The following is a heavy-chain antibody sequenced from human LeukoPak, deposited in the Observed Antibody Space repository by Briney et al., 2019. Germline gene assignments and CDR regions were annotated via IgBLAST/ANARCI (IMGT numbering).Heavy chain of an antibody. CDR2: IYYSGST. V-gene: IGHV4-59*01. CDR3: ASARGAGTWYYGMDV. Sequence: PSETLSLTCTVSGGSISSYYWSWIRQPPGKGLEWIGYIYYSGSTNYNPSLKSRVTISVDTSKNQFSLKVSSVTAADTAVYYCASARGAGTWYYGMDVWGQGTTVTVSS. CDR1: GGSISSYY. J-gene: IGHJ6*02. D-gene: IGHD6-13*01.